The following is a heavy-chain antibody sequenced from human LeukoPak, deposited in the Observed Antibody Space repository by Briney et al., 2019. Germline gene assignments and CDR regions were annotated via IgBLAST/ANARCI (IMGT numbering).Heavy chain of an antibody. CDR1: GYTFTSYY. D-gene: IGHD5-18*01. V-gene: IGHV1-46*01. Sequence: SVTVSCKASGYTFTSYYMHWVRQAPAQGLELVEIINPSGGRTSYAHNFHDRGTMTRDTSTSTHYMELSSLRSEDAAAYYYWSDRRELYSFGSYYYHYVIAVRGQPTTLTLSS. CDR2: INPSGGRT. J-gene: IGHJ6*02. CDR3: WSDRRELYSFGSYYYHYVIAV.